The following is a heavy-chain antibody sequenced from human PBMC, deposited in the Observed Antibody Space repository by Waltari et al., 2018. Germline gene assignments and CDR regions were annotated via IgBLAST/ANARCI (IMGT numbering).Heavy chain of an antibody. CDR2: IYTSGIT. CDR3: ARLKYTSSWSTFDF. CDR1: GGSITSNNYC. D-gene: IGHD6-13*01. J-gene: IGHJ4*02. V-gene: IGHV4-61*02. Sequence: QVQLQESGPGLVKPSQTLSLTCTVSGGSITSNNYCWSWIRQPAGKGLEWIGRIYTSGITNYNPSLKSRVTMSLDTSKNQFSLKLSSVTAADTAVYYCARLKYTSSWSTFDFWGQGTLVTVSS.